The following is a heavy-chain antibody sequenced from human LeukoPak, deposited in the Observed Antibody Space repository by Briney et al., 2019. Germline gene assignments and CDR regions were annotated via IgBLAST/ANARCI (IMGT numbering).Heavy chain of an antibody. V-gene: IGHV1-18*01. CDR1: GYTFTSYG. D-gene: IGHD1-26*01. CDR3: ARDGSGGGSYYSNDAFDI. J-gene: IGHJ3*02. Sequence: ASVKVSCKASGYTFTSYGISWVRQAPGQGLEWMGWISAYNGNTNYAQKLQGRVTMTTDTSTSTACMELRSLRSDDTAVYYCARDGSGGGSYYSNDAFDIWGQGTMVTVSS. CDR2: ISAYNGNT.